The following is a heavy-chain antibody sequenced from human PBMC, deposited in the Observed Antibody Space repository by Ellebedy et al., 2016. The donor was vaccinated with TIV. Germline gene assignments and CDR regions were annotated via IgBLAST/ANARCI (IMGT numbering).Heavy chain of an antibody. D-gene: IGHD1-26*01. Sequence: MPSETLSLTCTVSGGSISNYSWVWIRQPPGKSLEWIGYIYSSGSTKYNPSLKSRVTISVDTSKNQFSLKLTSVSAADTAVYYCARLPKSRVGVTGHFDYWGQGTLVTVSS. CDR1: GGSISNYS. CDR2: IYSSGST. CDR3: ARLPKSRVGVTGHFDY. V-gene: IGHV4-59*01. J-gene: IGHJ4*02.